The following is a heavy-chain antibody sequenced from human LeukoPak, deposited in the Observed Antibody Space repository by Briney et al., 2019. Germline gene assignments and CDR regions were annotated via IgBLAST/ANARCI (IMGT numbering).Heavy chain of an antibody. CDR1: GFTFSTYE. CDR2: IVSSGATI. D-gene: IGHD2-2*01. J-gene: IGHJ4*02. V-gene: IGHV3-48*03. CDR3: AKGFSSTIPPYFDY. Sequence: GGSLRLSCAASGFTFSTYEMNWVRQAPGKGLEWDSYIVSSGATIYYADSVKGRFTISRDNAKNSLDLQMNSLRTEDTAFYYCAKGFSSTIPPYFDYWGQGTLVTVSS.